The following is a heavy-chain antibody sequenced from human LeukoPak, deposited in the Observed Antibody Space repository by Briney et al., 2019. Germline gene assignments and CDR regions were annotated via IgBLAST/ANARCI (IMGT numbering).Heavy chain of an antibody. V-gene: IGHV4-30-4*01. D-gene: IGHD5-12*01. CDR3: ARVREYSGYAREDFFDY. CDR2: IYYSGST. Sequence: SETLSLPCTVSGGSISSGDYYWSWIRQPPGKGLEWIGYIYYSGSTYYNPSLKSRVTISVDTSKNQFSLKLSSVTAADTAVYYCARVREYSGYAREDFFDYWGQGTLVTVSS. J-gene: IGHJ4*02. CDR1: GGSISSGDYY.